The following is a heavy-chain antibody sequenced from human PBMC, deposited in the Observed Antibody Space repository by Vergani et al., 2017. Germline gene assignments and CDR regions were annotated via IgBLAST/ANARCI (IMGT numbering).Heavy chain of an antibody. CDR1: GDPVIRTYYH. CDR2: MDYSGST. Sequence: QVQLQESGPGLVKPSETLSLTCTVSGDPVIRTYYHWGSIRPPPGKGLDWIGSMDYSGSTSYTPSLESRFSIPFETPKNQFSLRLTSVTAADTAVYYCASKRGACRAAYCHAYDFWGPGTLVGVSS. CDR3: ASKRGACRAAYCHAYDF. D-gene: IGHD2-15*01. J-gene: IGHJ4*02. V-gene: IGHV4-39*01.